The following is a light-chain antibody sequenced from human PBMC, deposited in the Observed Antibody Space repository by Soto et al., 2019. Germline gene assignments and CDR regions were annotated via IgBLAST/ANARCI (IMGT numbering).Light chain of an antibody. J-gene: IGLJ2*01. Sequence: QSALTQPASVSGSPGQSITISCTGTSSDVGGYNYVSWYQQHPGKAPKLMIYEVSNRPSGVSNRFSGSKSGNTASLTISGLQAEDEADYYCRSYTSSSTPYVVLGGGTKLTVL. CDR3: RSYTSSSTPYVV. V-gene: IGLV2-14*01. CDR2: EVS. CDR1: SSDVGGYNY.